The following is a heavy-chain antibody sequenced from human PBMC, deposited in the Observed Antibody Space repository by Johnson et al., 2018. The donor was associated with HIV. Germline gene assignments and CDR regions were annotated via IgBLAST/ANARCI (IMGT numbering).Heavy chain of an antibody. CDR3: ARGFRSAFVDSFDI. J-gene: IGHJ3*02. Sequence: VQLVESGGGLVQPGGSLRLSCVASGLTFSNYAMSWVRQAPGKGLEWVSAITGSGGSTYYADSVKGRFTISRDNSKNTLYLQMDSLRVEDTAVYYCARGFRSAFVDSFDIWGQGRMVTVSS. V-gene: IGHV3-23*04. CDR1: GLTFSNYA. CDR2: ITGSGGST. D-gene: IGHD3-3*01.